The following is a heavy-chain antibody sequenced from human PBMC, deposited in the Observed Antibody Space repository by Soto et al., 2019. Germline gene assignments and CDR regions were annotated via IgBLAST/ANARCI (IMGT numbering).Heavy chain of an antibody. CDR1: GFTFGDYS. D-gene: IGHD5-12*01. V-gene: IGHV3-49*03. J-gene: IGHJ6*03. Sequence: EVQLVESGGGLAQPGRSLRLSCTASGFTFGDYSMSWFRQAPGKGLEWVGFIRSKAYGGTAEYAASVKGRFTISRDHSKSIAYLQMNSLKTEDTAVYYCTRDKSGYSGYDPKYYYYMDVWGKGTAVTVSS. CDR2: IRSKAYGGTA. CDR3: TRDKSGYSGYDPKYYYYMDV.